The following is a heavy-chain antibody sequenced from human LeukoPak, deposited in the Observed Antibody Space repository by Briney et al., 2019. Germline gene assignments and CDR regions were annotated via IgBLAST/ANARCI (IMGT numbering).Heavy chain of an antibody. J-gene: IGHJ3*02. Sequence: GGSLRLSCAASGFTLSTYNTHWVRQAPGKGLEWVSSITSSSTYYADSVKGRFTISRDNAKNSLYLLMNSLRAEDTAVYYCARERVTTTAFDIWGQGTMVTVSS. V-gene: IGHV3-21*01. CDR1: GFTLSTYN. CDR2: ITSSSTY. D-gene: IGHD5-12*01. CDR3: ARERVTTTAFDI.